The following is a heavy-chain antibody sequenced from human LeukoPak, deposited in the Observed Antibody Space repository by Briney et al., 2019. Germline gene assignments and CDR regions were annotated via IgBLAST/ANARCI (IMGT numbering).Heavy chain of an antibody. V-gene: IGHV3-66*01. CDR3: ARDLYYYGSGSYIVHDY. CDR1: GFAFSYYA. D-gene: IGHD3-10*01. CDR2: IYSGGST. Sequence: GGSLRLSCAGSGFAFSYYAMSWVRRTPGKGLEWVSVIYSGGSTYYADSVKGRFSISRDNAKNSLYLQMNSLRAEDTAVYYCARDLYYYGSGSYIVHDYWGQGTLVTVSS. J-gene: IGHJ4*02.